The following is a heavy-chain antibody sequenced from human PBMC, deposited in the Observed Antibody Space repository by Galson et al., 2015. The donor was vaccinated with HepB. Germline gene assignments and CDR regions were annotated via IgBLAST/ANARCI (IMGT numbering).Heavy chain of an antibody. V-gene: IGHV1-69-2*01. CDR2: VDPEDGET. Sequence: VKVSCKVSGYTFTDYYMHWVQQAPGKGLEWMGLVDPEDGETIYAEKFQGRVTITADTSTDTAYMELSSLRSEDTAVYYCATALYNWNARFDPWGQGTLVTVSS. CDR1: GYTFTDYY. D-gene: IGHD1-20*01. J-gene: IGHJ5*02. CDR3: ATALYNWNARFDP.